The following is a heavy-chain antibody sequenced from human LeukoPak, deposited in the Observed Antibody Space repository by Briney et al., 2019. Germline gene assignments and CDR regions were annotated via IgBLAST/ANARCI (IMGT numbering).Heavy chain of an antibody. J-gene: IGHJ3*02. CDR1: GFTFSSYG. CDR3: AKDHASSHAFDI. Sequence: GGTLRLSCAASGFTFSSYGMHWVRQAPGKGLEWVAVISYDGSKKYYADSVKGRFTISRDNSKNTLYLQMNSLRAEDTAVYYCAKDHASSHAFDIWGQGTMVTVSS. D-gene: IGHD6-13*01. CDR2: ISYDGSKK. V-gene: IGHV3-30*18.